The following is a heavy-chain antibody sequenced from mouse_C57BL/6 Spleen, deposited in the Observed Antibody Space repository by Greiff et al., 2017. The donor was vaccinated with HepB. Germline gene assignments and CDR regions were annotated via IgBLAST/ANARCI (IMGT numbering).Heavy chain of an antibody. CDR2: IWGDGST. V-gene: IGHV2-3*01. CDR1: GFSLTSYG. J-gene: IGHJ4*01. Sequence: VQRVESGPGLMAPSQSLSITCTVSGFSLTSYGVRWVRQPPGKGLEWLGVIWGDGSTNYHSALIYRLSISKDNSKSQVFLRLNSLQTDDTATYYCAKPNYYDYDDYYAIAYWGQGTSVTVSS. D-gene: IGHD2-4*01. CDR3: AKPNYYDYDDYYAIAY.